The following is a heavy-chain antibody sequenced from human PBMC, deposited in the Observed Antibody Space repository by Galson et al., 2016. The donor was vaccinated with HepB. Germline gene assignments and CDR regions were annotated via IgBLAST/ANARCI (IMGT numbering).Heavy chain of an antibody. CDR1: VFTVSINY. J-gene: IGHJ3*02. V-gene: IGHV3-66*02. CDR2: IYSDGST. CDR3: SRASYDYVWGSYISFGGFDS. Sequence: SLRLSCAASVFTVSINYMSWVRQAPGKGLEWVSAIYSDGSTYYADSVKGRFTISRDNSKNTLHLQMNSLRAEDTAVYYCSRASYDYVWGSYISFGGFDSWGQGTTVTVSS. D-gene: IGHD3-16*01.